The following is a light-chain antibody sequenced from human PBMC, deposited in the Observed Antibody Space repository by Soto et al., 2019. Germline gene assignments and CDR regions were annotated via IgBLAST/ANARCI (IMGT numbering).Light chain of an antibody. J-gene: IGKJ1*01. CDR2: GAS. CDR1: QSVSSSY. CDR3: EQHVSSPWT. V-gene: IGKV3-20*01. Sequence: IVWTQSPGTLSLAQGERATLSCRASQSVSSSYLAWYQQKPGQAPRPLIYGASSRAIGIPDRFSGSGSGTDVPLTIRSLEPEHFALYSCEQHVSSPWTYRPAPKVHI.